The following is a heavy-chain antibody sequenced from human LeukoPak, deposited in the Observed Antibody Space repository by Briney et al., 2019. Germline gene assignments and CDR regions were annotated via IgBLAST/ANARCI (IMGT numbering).Heavy chain of an antibody. J-gene: IGHJ5*02. Sequence: GGSLRLSCAASGFTFSSYAMSWVRQAPGKGLEWVSTISGSGDYTYHADSVKGRFTISRDNAKNSLYLQMNSLRAEDTAVYYCARAYSSGWYNWFDPWGQGTLVTVSS. CDR1: GFTFSSYA. V-gene: IGHV3-23*01. CDR2: ISGSGDYT. D-gene: IGHD6-19*01. CDR3: ARAYSSGWYNWFDP.